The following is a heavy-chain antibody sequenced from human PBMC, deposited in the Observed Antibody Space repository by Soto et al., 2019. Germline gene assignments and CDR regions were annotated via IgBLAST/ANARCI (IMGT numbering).Heavy chain of an antibody. J-gene: IGHJ5*02. Sequence: ASVNVSWKASGYSIIGYYMHWVRQAPGQGLEWMGWINPKSGVTNYAQKFQGRVTMTRDTSITTAYMELSSLRSDETAVYYCARGAVNWLYSCGQRSLDTVSS. CDR3: ARGAVNWLYS. CDR2: INPKSGVT. V-gene: IGHV1-2*02. CDR1: GYSIIGYY.